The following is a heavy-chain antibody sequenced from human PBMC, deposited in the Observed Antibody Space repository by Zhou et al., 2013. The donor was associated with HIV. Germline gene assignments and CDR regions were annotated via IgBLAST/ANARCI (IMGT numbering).Heavy chain of an antibody. Sequence: QVHLVQSGAEVKKPGSSVKVSCKASGGTFSTYAFSWVRQAPGQGLEWMGGITPMFGTPNYAQKFQGRVTITTDESTSTTYLELRSLRSEDTAVYYCARDNQGDPSSGYDAFDIWGQGTNGHRLF. D-gene: IGHD3-22*01. V-gene: IGHV1-69*05. CDR2: ITPMFGTP. J-gene: IGHJ3*02. CDR1: GGTFSTYA. CDR3: ARDNQGDPSSGYDAFDI.